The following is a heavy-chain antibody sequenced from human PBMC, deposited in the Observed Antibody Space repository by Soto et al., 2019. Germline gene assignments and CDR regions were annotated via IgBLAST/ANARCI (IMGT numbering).Heavy chain of an antibody. CDR2: IYYSGST. CDR1: GDSLSSGGYY. D-gene: IGHD2-8*01. J-gene: IGHJ6*02. CDR3: AKTKTPHVRNGMDV. Sequence: TLSLTCTVSGDSLSSGGYYCSWIRQLPGKGLEWIGFIYYSGSTFYNPSLRSRVTMSADASKNQISLKLSSVTAADTAVYYCAKTKTPHVRNGMDVWGQGTTVTVSS. V-gene: IGHV4-31*03.